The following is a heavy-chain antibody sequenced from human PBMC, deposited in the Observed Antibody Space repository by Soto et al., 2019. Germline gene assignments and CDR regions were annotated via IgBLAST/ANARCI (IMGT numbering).Heavy chain of an antibody. V-gene: IGHV1-69*13. D-gene: IGHD2-2*01. Sequence: ASVKVSCKASGGTFSSDAISWVRQAPGQGLEWMGWIIPNFGTTNYAQKFQGWVTITGDASISTAYMELSRLRSDDTAVYYCARSAVPIVVVPAARSWFDPWGQGTLVTVSS. CDR2: IIPNFGTT. CDR1: GGTFSSDA. CDR3: ARSAVPIVVVPAARSWFDP. J-gene: IGHJ5*02.